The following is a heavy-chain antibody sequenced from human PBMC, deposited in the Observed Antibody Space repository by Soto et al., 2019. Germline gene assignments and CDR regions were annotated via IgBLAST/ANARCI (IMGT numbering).Heavy chain of an antibody. Sequence: GGSLRLSCAASGFTFDDYTMHWVRQAPGKGLEWVSLISWDGGSTYYADSVKGRFTISRDNSKNSLYLQMNSLRTEDTALYYCAKDLWGRAARPEYYYYYYGMDVWGQGTTVTVSS. J-gene: IGHJ6*02. V-gene: IGHV3-43*01. CDR2: ISWDGGST. D-gene: IGHD6-6*01. CDR1: GFTFDDYT. CDR3: AKDLWGRAARPEYYYYYYGMDV.